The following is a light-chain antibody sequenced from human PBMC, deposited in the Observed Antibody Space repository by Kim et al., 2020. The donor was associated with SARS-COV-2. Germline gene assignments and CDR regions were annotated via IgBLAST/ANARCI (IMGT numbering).Light chain of an antibody. CDR2: DAS. J-gene: IGKJ2*01. V-gene: IGKV3-15*01. CDR1: PDVGSN. CDR3: QQYKKWPL. Sequence: LSVLPGERANLTCRASPDVGSNFAWYQQKPGQAPRLLMDDASTRATGILARFSGSGSGTEFTLTISSLQSEDFAVYYCQQYKKWPLFGQGTKLEI.